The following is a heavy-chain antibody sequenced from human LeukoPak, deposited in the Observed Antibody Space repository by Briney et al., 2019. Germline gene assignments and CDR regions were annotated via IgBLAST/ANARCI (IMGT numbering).Heavy chain of an antibody. CDR2: IDPSDSYT. CDR1: GYGFTSYW. J-gene: IGHJ4*01. V-gene: IGHV5-10-1*01. CDR3: ARHMPHCSTTSCSGIDY. Sequence: GESLRISCKGSGYGFTSYWISWVRQMPGKGLEWMGRIDPSDSYTNYNPSFQGHVTISADKSISTAYLQWSSPKASDTAMYYCARHMPHCSTTSCSGIDYWGQRSLVTVSS. D-gene: IGHD2-2*01.